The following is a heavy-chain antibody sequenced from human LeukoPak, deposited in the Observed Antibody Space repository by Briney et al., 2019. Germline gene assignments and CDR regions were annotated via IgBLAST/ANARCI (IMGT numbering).Heavy chain of an antibody. Sequence: GRSLRLSCAASGFTFSTSGMHWVRQAPGKGLEWVAVLSHDGSSRYYRDSMKGRFTISRDNSKNTLYLQMNSLRPEDTAVYFCAKTTFDYWGQGTLVTVSS. D-gene: IGHD1-14*01. V-gene: IGHV3-30*18. J-gene: IGHJ4*02. CDR3: AKTTFDY. CDR2: LSHDGSSR. CDR1: GFTFSTSG.